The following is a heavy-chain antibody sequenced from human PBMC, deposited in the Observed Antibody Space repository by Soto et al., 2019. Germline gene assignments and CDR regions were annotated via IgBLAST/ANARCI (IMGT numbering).Heavy chain of an antibody. Sequence: QVQLQESGPGLVKPSQTLSLTCTVSGGSISSGDYYWSWIRQPPGKGLEWIGYIYYSGSTYYNPSLKSRVTISVDTSKNQFSLKLSSVTAADTAVYYCARGVLEWLLYSYYFDYWGQGTLVTVSS. J-gene: IGHJ4*02. V-gene: IGHV4-30-4*01. CDR2: IYYSGST. D-gene: IGHD3-3*01. CDR3: ARGVLEWLLYSYYFDY. CDR1: GGSISSGDYY.